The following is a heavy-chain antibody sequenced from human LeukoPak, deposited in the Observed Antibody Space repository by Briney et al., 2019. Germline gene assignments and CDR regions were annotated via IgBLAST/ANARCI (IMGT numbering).Heavy chain of an antibody. D-gene: IGHD6-13*01. Sequence: ASVKVSCKASGYTFTTHDIYWVRQAPGQGLEWVGWMNPHSGNMASGQKFQGRVILTRSTSISTAYMELSSLRSEDTAVYFCARSSSSWSRLLGYHWYMDIWGEGTTVTVSS. CDR3: ARSSSSWSRLLGYHWYMDI. V-gene: IGHV1-8*03. CDR2: MNPHSGNM. J-gene: IGHJ6*03. CDR1: GYTFTTHD.